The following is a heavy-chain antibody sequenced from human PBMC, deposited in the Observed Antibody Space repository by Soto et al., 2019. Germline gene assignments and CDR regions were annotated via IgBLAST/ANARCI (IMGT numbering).Heavy chain of an antibody. D-gene: IGHD3-3*01. CDR1: GFSLSNARMG. J-gene: IGHJ4*02. Sequence: QVTLKESGPVLVKPTETLTLTCTVSGFSLSNARMGVSWIRQPPGKALEWLAHIFSNDEKPYSTSLKTRLTISKDTSTSQVVLTMTNMDPVDTATYYCARINYDFWSGTYYFDSWGQGTLVTVSS. CDR2: IFSNDEK. CDR3: ARINYDFWSGTYYFDS. V-gene: IGHV2-26*01.